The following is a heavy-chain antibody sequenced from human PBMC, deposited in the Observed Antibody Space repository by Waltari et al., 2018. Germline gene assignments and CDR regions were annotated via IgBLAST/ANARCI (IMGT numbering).Heavy chain of an antibody. J-gene: IGHJ4*02. Sequence: QVQLQESGPGLVKPSETLSLTCAVSGYYISSGYYWGWIRQPPGKGLEWIGSIYHSGSTYYNPSLKSRVTISVDTSKNQFSLKLSSVTAADTAVYYCATMATIYYFDYWGQGTLVTVSS. V-gene: IGHV4-38-2*01. D-gene: IGHD5-12*01. CDR3: ATMATIYYFDY. CDR1: GYYISSGYY. CDR2: IYHSGST.